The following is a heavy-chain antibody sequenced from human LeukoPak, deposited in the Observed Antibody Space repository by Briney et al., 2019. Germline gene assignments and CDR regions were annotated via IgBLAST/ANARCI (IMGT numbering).Heavy chain of an antibody. CDR2: IKQDGSEK. Sequence: TGGSLRLSCAASGLTSSSYWMSWVRQAPGKGLEWVANIKQDGSEKYYVDSVKGRFTISRDNAKNSLYLQMNSLRAEDTAVYYCARGPRYFDWSQALDYWGQGTLVTVSS. D-gene: IGHD3-9*01. V-gene: IGHV3-7*01. CDR1: GLTSSSYW. J-gene: IGHJ4*02. CDR3: ARGPRYFDWSQALDY.